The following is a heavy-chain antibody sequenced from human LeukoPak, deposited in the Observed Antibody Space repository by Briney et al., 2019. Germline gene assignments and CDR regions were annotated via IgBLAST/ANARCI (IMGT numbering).Heavy chain of an antibody. D-gene: IGHD3-3*01. CDR3: ARQNYDFWSGYSSRDAFDI. CDR1: GYSFTSYW. CDR2: IYPGDSDT. J-gene: IGHJ3*02. V-gene: IGHV5-51*01. Sequence: GESLKISCKGSGYSFTSYWIGWVRQLPGKGLEWMGIIYPGDSDTRYSPSFQGQVTISADKSISTAYLQWSSLKASDTAMYYCARQNYDFWSGYSSRDAFDIWGQGTMVTVSS.